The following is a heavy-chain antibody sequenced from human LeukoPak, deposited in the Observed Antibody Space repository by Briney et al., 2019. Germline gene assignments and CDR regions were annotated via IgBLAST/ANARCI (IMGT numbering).Heavy chain of an antibody. D-gene: IGHD3-9*01. Sequence: GGSLRLSCAASGFTFSTSAMNWVRQVPGKGLEWVSSIDYDSSHIYYAASVRGRFTISRDNARNSVYLQMNSLRLEVTAVYYCARDPLRYLRVGHYDYWGQGTLVAVSS. J-gene: IGHJ4*02. V-gene: IGHV3-21*01. CDR2: IDYDSSHI. CDR1: GFTFSTSA. CDR3: ARDPLRYLRVGHYDY.